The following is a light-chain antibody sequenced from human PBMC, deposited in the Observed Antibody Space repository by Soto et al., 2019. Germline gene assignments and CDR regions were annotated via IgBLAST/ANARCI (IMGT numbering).Light chain of an antibody. J-gene: IGLJ2*01. CDR1: SSNIGSNY. CDR2: SDN. Sequence: QSVLTQPPSASGTPGQRVTISCSGSSSNIGSNYVYWYQQLPGTAPKVLIYSDNLRPSGVPDRFSGSKSGTSASLAISGLRSEDEADYYCAAWDDSLSCRVVFGGGTKLTVL. V-gene: IGLV1-47*02. CDR3: AAWDDSLSCRVV.